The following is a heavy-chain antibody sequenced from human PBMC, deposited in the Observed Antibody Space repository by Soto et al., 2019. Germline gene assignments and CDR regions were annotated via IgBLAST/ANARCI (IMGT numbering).Heavy chain of an antibody. CDR2: IWYDGSNK. CDR3: ARENPGGDTMTKISYVRAVFDY. CDR1: GFTFSSYG. V-gene: IGHV3-33*01. J-gene: IGHJ4*02. D-gene: IGHD3-22*01. Sequence: GGSLRLSCAASGFTFSSYGMHWVRQAPGKGLEWVAVIWYDGSNKYYADSVKGRFTISRDNSKNTLYLQMNSLRAEDTAVYYCARENPGGDTMTKISYVRAVFDYWGQGTLVTVSS.